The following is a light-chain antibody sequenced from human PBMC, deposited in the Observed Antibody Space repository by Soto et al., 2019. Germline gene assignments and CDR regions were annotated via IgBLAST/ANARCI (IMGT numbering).Light chain of an antibody. Sequence: QSALTQPPSASGSPGQSVTISCTGTKNDIGVYDFXXXXXXXXXXXPRLIIYEVVQRPSGVPDRFSGSKSGNTASLTVSGLQAADEADYFCKSYAGSNTYVFGSGTKVTVL. CDR3: KSYAGSNTYV. V-gene: IGLV2-8*01. CDR1: KNDIGVYDF. CDR2: EVV. J-gene: IGLJ1*01.